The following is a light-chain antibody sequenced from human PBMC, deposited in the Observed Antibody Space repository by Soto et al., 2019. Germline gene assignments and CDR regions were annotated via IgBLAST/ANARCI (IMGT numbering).Light chain of an antibody. V-gene: IGLV1-44*01. CDR3: AAWDDSLNGMV. Sequence: QSVLTQPPSASGTPGQRVTISCSGSSSNIGSHTVNWYQQLPGTAPKLLIYNNNQRPSGVPDRFSGSKSGTSASLAISGLQSDDEADDSCAAWDDSLNGMVFGGGTKVTVL. J-gene: IGLJ3*02. CDR2: NNN. CDR1: SSNIGSHT.